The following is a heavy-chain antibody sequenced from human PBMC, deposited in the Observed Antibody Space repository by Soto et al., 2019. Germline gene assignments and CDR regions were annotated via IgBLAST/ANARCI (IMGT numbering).Heavy chain of an antibody. V-gene: IGHV4-31*03. Sequence: NPSDTLSLTCSVSGAALNSGNYYWSWIRQVPGKGLEWIGHIYVTGAVDYNPSLRDRITISQDTSERQFSLNLRLVTAAETAVYYCARLRIATNNYKWFDPWGQGTLVTGSS. CDR2: IYVTGAV. D-gene: IGHD2-21*01. CDR3: ARLRIATNNYKWFDP. CDR1: GAALNSGNYY. J-gene: IGHJ5*02.